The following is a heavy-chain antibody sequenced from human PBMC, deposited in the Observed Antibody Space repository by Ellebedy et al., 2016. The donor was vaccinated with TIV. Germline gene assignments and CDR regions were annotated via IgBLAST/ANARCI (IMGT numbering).Heavy chain of an antibody. Sequence: GGSLRLSXGGSGFTFSNYAMSWVRQAPGKGLEWVSGISDSGDRTYYADSVKGRFTISRDNSKNTLYLQMNSLRAEDTAVYYCAKDGSRWRPYYYHMHVWGKGTTVTVSS. CDR3: AKDGSRWRPYYYHMHV. J-gene: IGHJ6*03. D-gene: IGHD2-21*02. V-gene: IGHV3-23*01. CDR2: ISDSGDRT. CDR1: GFTFSNYA.